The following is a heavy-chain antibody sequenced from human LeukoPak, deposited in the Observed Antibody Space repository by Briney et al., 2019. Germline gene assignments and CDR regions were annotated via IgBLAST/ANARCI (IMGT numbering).Heavy chain of an antibody. D-gene: IGHD3-3*01. CDR2: VYYSGST. CDR3: ARLWSGYRPPDY. CDR1: GGSISSNNYY. Sequence: PSETLSLTCTVSGGSISSNNYYWGWIRQAPGKGLEWIGSVYYSGSTYYNPSLKSRVTISVDTSKNQISLKLRSVTAADTAMYYCARLWSGYRPPDYWGQGTLVTVSS. J-gene: IGHJ4*02. V-gene: IGHV4-39*01.